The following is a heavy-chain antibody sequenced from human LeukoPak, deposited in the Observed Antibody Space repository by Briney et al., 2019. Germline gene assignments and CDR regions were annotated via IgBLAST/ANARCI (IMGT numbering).Heavy chain of an antibody. CDR2: ISWNSGSI. D-gene: IGHD1-1*01. CDR3: AKDIRGYPSGMDV. CDR1: GFTFDDYA. V-gene: IGHV3-9*01. J-gene: IGHJ6*02. Sequence: PGRSLRLSCAASGFTFDDYAMHWVRQAPGKGLEWVSGISWNSGSIGYADSVKGRFTISRDNAKNSLYLQMNSLRAEDTALYYCAKDIRGYPSGMDVWGQGTTVTVSS.